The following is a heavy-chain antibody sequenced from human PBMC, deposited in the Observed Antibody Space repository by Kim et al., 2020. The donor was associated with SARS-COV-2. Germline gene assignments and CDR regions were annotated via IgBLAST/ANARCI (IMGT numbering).Heavy chain of an antibody. Sequence: ASVKVSCKASGYTFTSYDINWVRQATGQGLEWMGWMNPNSANTGYAQKLQGRVTMTSNTSISTAYMELSSLRSEDTAVYFCARGPVGSGYYYSFDYWAQGTLVTVSS. CDR1: GYTFTSYD. V-gene: IGHV1-8*01. CDR3: ARGPVGSGYYYSFDY. J-gene: IGHJ4*02. D-gene: IGHD3-3*01. CDR2: MNPNSANT.